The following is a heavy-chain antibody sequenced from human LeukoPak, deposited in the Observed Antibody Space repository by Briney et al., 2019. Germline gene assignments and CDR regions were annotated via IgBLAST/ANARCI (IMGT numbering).Heavy chain of an antibody. CDR1: GFTFSTYS. CDR3: ARVYAAGTRYYYYGMDV. V-gene: IGHV3-21*01. J-gene: IGHJ6*02. Sequence: SGGSLRLSCAASGFTFSTYSMNWVREAPGKGLEWVSSISTSSSYIYFADSVKGRFTISRDNAENSVYLQMNSLRAEDAAVYYCARVYAAGTRYYYYGMDVWGQGTTVTVSS. CDR2: ISTSSSYI. D-gene: IGHD6-13*01.